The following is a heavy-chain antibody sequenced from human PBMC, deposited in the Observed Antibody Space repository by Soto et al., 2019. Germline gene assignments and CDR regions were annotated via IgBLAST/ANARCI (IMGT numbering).Heavy chain of an antibody. CDR3: ARSLLDEYSSSWRSAYYGMDV. CDR2: INPNSGGT. J-gene: IGHJ6*02. D-gene: IGHD6-13*01. Sequence: ASVKVSCKASGFTFSAYYIYWVRQAPGQGLGWIGWINPNSGGTNNAQKFQGRVTMTRDTSTSTVYMELSALIPDDTAVYYCARSLLDEYSSSWRSAYYGMDVWGQGTTVTVPS. V-gene: IGHV1-2*02. CDR1: GFTFSAYY.